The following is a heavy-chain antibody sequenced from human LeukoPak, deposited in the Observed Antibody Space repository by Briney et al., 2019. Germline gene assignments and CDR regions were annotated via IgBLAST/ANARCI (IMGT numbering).Heavy chain of an antibody. Sequence: GGSLRLSCAASGFPFSSCAMSWVRQAPGKGLEWVSTISVSGGSTYYADSVKGRFTISRDNSKNILYLQMNSLRAEDTAVYYCAKDWKDYGDFHTFDIWGQGTVVTVSS. CDR2: ISVSGGST. J-gene: IGHJ3*02. CDR3: AKDWKDYGDFHTFDI. D-gene: IGHD4-17*01. V-gene: IGHV3-23*01. CDR1: GFPFSSCA.